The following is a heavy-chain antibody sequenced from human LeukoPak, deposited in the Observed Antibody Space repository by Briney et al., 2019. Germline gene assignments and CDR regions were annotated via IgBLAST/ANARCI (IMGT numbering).Heavy chain of an antibody. Sequence: GASVKVSCKASGYTFTGYYMHWVRQAPGQGLEWMGWINPNSGGTNYAQKFQGRVTMTRDTSISTAYMELSRLRSDDTAVYYCARGTYYDFWSGSMGLYDYWGQGTLVTVSS. D-gene: IGHD3-3*01. V-gene: IGHV1-2*02. CDR2: INPNSGGT. CDR3: ARGTYYDFWSGSMGLYDY. J-gene: IGHJ4*02. CDR1: GYTFTGYY.